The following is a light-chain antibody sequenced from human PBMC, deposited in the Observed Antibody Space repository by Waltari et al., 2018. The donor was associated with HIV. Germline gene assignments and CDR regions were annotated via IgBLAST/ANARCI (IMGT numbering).Light chain of an antibody. Sequence: ENVLTQSPGTLSLSPGERATLSCRASRSVSSKYLTWYQQRPGQAPRLIYAASTRATAIPDRFSGIGSGTDFTLTISRLEPEDFAVYYCQQYGTSPYTFGQGTKVEI. V-gene: IGKV3-20*01. CDR2: AAS. CDR3: QQYGTSPYT. J-gene: IGKJ2*01. CDR1: RSVSSKY.